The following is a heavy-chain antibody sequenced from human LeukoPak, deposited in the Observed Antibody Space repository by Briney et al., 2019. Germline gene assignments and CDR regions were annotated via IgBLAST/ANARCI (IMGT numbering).Heavy chain of an antibody. CDR3: AKDSSRSYLDH. D-gene: IGHD3-10*01. CDR2: IYHSGST. CDR1: GYSISSSYY. J-gene: IGHJ4*02. V-gene: IGHV4-38-2*02. Sequence: KTSETLSLTCAVSGYSISSSYYWGWIRQPPGKGLEWIGTIYHSGSTHYNPSLKSRVTLSVDTSKNQFSLKLRSVTAADTAVYYCAKDSSRSYLDHWGQGTLVTVSS.